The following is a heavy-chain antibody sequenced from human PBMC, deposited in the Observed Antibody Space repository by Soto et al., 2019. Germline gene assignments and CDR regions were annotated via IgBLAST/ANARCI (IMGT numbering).Heavy chain of an antibody. CDR2: IYYSGST. CDR1: GGSISRSGYY. CDR3: ARRVVATPSTYYYMDV. D-gene: IGHD5-12*01. V-gene: IGHV4-61*05. Sequence: SETLSLTCTVSGGSISRSGYYWSWIRQPPGKGLEWIGYIYYSGSTNYNPSLKSRVTISVDTSKNQFSLKLSSVTAADTAVYYCARRVVATPSTYYYMDVWGKGTTVTVSS. J-gene: IGHJ6*03.